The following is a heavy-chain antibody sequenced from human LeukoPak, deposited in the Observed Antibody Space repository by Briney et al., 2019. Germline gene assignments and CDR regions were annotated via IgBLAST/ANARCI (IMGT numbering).Heavy chain of an antibody. CDR1: GFTFSSYA. CDR2: ISGSGAAT. CDR3: AKTGNNNEGSFDF. D-gene: IGHD1/OR15-1a*01. Sequence: GGSLRLSCAASGFTFSSYAMSWVRQAPGKGLEWVSAISGSGAATYYADSVKVRFTISRDNSKNTLYLQMNSLRAEDTAIYYCAKTGNNNEGSFDFWGQGTLVTVSS. V-gene: IGHV3-23*01. J-gene: IGHJ4*02.